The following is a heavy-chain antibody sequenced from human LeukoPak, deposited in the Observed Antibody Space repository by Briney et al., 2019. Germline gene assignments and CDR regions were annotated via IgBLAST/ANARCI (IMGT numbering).Heavy chain of an antibody. CDR3: ASLAYSLRYSGSYYGDY. CDR1: GGTFSSYA. J-gene: IGHJ4*02. V-gene: IGHV1-69*13. D-gene: IGHD1-26*01. Sequence: SVKVSCKASGGTFSSYAISWVRQAPGQGLEWMGGIIPIFGTANYAQKFQGRVTITADESTSTAYMELSSLRSADTAVYYCASLAYSLRYSGSYYGDYRGQGTLVTVSS. CDR2: IIPIFGTA.